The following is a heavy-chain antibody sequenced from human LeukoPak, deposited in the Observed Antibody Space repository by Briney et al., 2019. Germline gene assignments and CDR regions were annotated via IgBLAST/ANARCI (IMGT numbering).Heavy chain of an antibody. CDR2: ISSSGSTI. V-gene: IGHV3-48*03. D-gene: IGHD3-9*01. CDR3: ANPLQYFDWLFGY. Sequence: GGSLRLSCAASGFTFSSYEMNWVRQAPGKGLEWVSYISSSGSTIYHADSVKGRFTISRDNAKNSLYLQMNSLRAEDTAVYYCANPLQYFDWLFGYWGQGTLVTVSS. J-gene: IGHJ4*02. CDR1: GFTFSSYE.